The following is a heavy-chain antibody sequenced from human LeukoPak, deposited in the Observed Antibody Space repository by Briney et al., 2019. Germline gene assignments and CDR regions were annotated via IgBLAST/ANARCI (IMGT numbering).Heavy chain of an antibody. Sequence: ASVKVSCKASGYTFTGYYMHWVRQAPGQGLEWMGWINPNSGGTNYAQKFQGRVTMTRDTSISTAYMELSRLRSDDTAVYYCARVGVQFLEWLLYYFDYWGQGTLVTVSS. V-gene: IGHV1-2*02. CDR3: ARVGVQFLEWLLYYFDY. CDR1: GYTFTGYY. CDR2: INPNSGGT. J-gene: IGHJ4*02. D-gene: IGHD3-3*01.